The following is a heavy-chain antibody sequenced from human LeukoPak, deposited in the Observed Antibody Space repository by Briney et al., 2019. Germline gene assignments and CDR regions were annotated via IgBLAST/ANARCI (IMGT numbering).Heavy chain of an antibody. D-gene: IGHD2-2*01. Sequence: ASVKVSCKVSGYTLTELSLHWVRQAPGKGLEWMGGFDPEDGETIYAQKFQGRVTMTEDTSTDTAYMELSSLRSEDTAVYYCATPRRIVPPAYFDYWGQGTLVTVSS. CDR2: FDPEDGET. J-gene: IGHJ4*02. V-gene: IGHV1-24*01. CDR1: GYTLTELS. CDR3: ATPRRIVPPAYFDY.